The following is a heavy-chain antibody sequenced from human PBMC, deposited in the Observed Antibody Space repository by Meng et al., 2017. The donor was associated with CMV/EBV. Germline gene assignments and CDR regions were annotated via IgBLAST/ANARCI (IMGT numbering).Heavy chain of an antibody. CDR3: AKERGDGDYDFDY. J-gene: IGHJ4*02. V-gene: IGHV3-30*18. CDR2: ITYYGSNK. CDR1: GVNFSSYG. D-gene: IGHD4-17*01. Sequence: SGVNFSSYGMHWVRQAPSKGVEWVAVITYYGSNKYYADSVKGRFTISRDNFKNPLYLQMNSLRAEDTAVYYCAKERGDGDYDFDYWGQGTLVTVSS.